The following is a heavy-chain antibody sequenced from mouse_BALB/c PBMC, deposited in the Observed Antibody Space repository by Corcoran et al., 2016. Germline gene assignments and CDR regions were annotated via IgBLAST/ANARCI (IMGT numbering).Heavy chain of an antibody. D-gene: IGHD2-1*01. Sequence: EVQLQQSGTELVKPGASVKIYCKTYGYTFTEYTMHWVKQSHGKSLEWIGGINPNNGDTNFNQKFKGKATLTVDKSSSTAYMEVRSLTSEDSAVYFCTRVDLYYGNYVDLAYWGQGTLVTVSA. J-gene: IGHJ3*01. CDR3: TRVDLYYGNYVDLAY. V-gene: IGHV1-18*01. CDR2: INPNNGDT. CDR1: GYTFTEYT.